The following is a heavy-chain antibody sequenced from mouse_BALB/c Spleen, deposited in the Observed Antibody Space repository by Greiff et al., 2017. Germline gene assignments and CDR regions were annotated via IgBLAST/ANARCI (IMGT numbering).Heavy chain of an antibody. CDR3: ARYDYDDAY. J-gene: IGHJ3*01. V-gene: IGHV1-87*01. D-gene: IGHD2-4*01. Sequence: VQLQQSGAELARPGASVKLSCKASGYTFTSYWMQWVKQRPGQGLEWIGAIYPGDGDTRYTQKFKGKATLTADKSSSTAYMQLSSLASEDSAVYYCARYDYDDAYWGQGTLVTVSA. CDR2: IYPGDGDT. CDR1: GYTFTSYW.